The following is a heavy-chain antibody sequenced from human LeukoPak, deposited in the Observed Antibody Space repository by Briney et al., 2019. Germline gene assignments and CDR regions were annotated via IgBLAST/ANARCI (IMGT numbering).Heavy chain of an antibody. CDR1: GFTFSGYW. D-gene: IGHD3-22*01. Sequence: GGSLRLSCAASGFTFSGYWMHWVRQAPGKGLEWVSSISSSSSYIYYADSVKGRFTISRDNAKNSLYLQMNSLRAEDTAVYYCARVHYYYDSSGPFDYWGQGTLVTVSS. CDR3: ARVHYYYDSSGPFDY. CDR2: ISSSSSYI. J-gene: IGHJ4*02. V-gene: IGHV3-21*01.